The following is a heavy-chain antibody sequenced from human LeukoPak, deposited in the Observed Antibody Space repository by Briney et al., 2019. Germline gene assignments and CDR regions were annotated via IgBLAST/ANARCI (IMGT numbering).Heavy chain of an antibody. Sequence: GGSLRLSCAASGFTFSSYGMHWVRQAPGKGLEWVAFIRYDGSNKYYADSVKGRFTISRDNSKNTLYLQMNSLRAEDTAVYYCAKDFFSSGYFPDGFGYWGQGTLVTVSS. CDR3: AKDFFSSGYFPDGFGY. CDR2: IRYDGSNK. V-gene: IGHV3-30*02. D-gene: IGHD3-22*01. J-gene: IGHJ4*02. CDR1: GFTFSSYG.